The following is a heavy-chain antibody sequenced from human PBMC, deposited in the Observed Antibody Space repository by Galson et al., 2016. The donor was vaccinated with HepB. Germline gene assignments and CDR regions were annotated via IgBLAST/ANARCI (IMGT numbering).Heavy chain of an antibody. J-gene: IGHJ5*02. Sequence: SETLSLTCSVSGGFLSRSTKYWTWLRQPPGQGLEWIGDIFNTGNSYYNSSLKSRVTMSMDVSKNVLTLKMTSVTASDPAVYYCARRSGSWFDPGGQGLMVTVS. D-gene: IGHD3-10*01. CDR2: IFNTGNS. CDR1: GGFLSRSTKY. CDR3: ARRSGSWFDP. V-gene: IGHV4-39*02.